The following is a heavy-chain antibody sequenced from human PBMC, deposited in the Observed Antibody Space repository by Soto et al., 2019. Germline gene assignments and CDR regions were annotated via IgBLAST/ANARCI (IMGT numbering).Heavy chain of an antibody. CDR3: ARVLSPLMTTGYYFDY. CDR1: GGSISSGNFY. J-gene: IGHJ4*02. CDR2: IYYSGST. V-gene: IGHV4-30-4*01. D-gene: IGHD4-17*01. Sequence: KASETLSLTCTVSGGSISSGNFYWNWIRQPPGKGLEWIGYIYYSGSTYYNPSLKSRVTISVDTSKNQFSLKLSSVTAADTAVYYCARVLSPLMTTGYYFDYWGQGTLVTVSS.